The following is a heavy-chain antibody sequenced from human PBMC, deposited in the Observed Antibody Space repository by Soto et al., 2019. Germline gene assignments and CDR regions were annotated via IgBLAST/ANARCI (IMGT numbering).Heavy chain of an antibody. Sequence: ASVKVSCKASGYKFTTYFIHWARQAPGQGLEWMGMIHPSGDTGYAQKFRGRVTMTIDTSTTTAYMELRNLTSEDTAVYFSVRGECSTSPCSGDFQFWGQGTLVTVSS. CDR3: VRGECSTSPCSGDFQF. CDR2: IHPSGDT. D-gene: IGHD3-10*01. CDR1: GYKFTTYF. V-gene: IGHV1-46*01. J-gene: IGHJ1*01.